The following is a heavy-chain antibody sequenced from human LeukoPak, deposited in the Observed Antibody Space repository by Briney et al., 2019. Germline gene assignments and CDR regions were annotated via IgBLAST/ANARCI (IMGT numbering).Heavy chain of an antibody. Sequence: SETLSLTCTVSGGSITNYYWSWIRQPPGKGLEWIGFSYYNGNTNYNPSLKSRVTMSVDTSKNQFSLKLSSVTAADTAVYYCARDQRRLLWFGELSDYYYYMDVWGKGTTVTISS. CDR1: GGSITNYY. CDR3: ARDQRRLLWFGELSDYYYYMDV. CDR2: SYYNGNT. D-gene: IGHD3-10*01. J-gene: IGHJ6*03. V-gene: IGHV4-59*12.